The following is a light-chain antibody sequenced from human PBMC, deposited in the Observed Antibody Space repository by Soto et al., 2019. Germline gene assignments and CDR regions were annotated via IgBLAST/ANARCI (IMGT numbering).Light chain of an antibody. CDR2: EGS. Sequence: QSALTQPASVSGSPGQSITISCTGTSSDVGSYNLVSWYQQHPGKADKLMIYEGSKRPSWVSNRCSGSKSGNTASLTISGLQAEDEADYYCCSYAGSSTYVFGTGTKLTVL. V-gene: IGLV2-23*01. J-gene: IGLJ1*01. CDR1: SSDVGSYNL. CDR3: CSYAGSSTYV.